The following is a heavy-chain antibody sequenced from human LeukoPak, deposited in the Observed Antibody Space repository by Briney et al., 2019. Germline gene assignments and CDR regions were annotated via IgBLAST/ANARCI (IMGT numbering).Heavy chain of an antibody. D-gene: IGHD6-13*01. J-gene: IGHJ4*02. CDR3: ARDGSSWSHPLDY. V-gene: IGHV1-69*06. CDR2: IIPIFGTA. CDR1: GGTFSSYA. Sequence: SVKVSCKASGGTFSSYAISWVRQAPGQGLEWMGGIIPIFGTANYAQKFQGRVTITADKSTSTAYMELSSLRSEDTAVYYCARDGSSWSHPLDYWGQGTLVTVSS.